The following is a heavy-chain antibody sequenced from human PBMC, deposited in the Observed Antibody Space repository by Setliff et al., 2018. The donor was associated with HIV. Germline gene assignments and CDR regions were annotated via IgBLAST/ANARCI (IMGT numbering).Heavy chain of an antibody. J-gene: IGHJ4*02. D-gene: IGHD6-19*01. CDR1: GFTFDDYA. Sequence: GGSLRLSCAASGFTFDDYAMHWVRQAPGKGLEWVSGISWNSGSIGYADSVKGRFTISRDNAKNSLYLQMNSLRAEDTALYYCAKGILGSSGRNFDYWGQGTLVTVSS. CDR2: ISWNSGSI. CDR3: AKGILGSSGRNFDY. V-gene: IGHV3-9*01.